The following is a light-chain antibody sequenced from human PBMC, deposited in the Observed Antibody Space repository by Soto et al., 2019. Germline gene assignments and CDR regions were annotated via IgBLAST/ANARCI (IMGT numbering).Light chain of an antibody. Sequence: QSALTQPASVSGSPGQSITISCTGTSSDVGGYDYVSWYQQHPGKAPKLMIDEVSNRPSGVSNRFSGSKSGNTASLAISGLQAVDEADYYCSSYTSSTTRVFGTGTKLTVL. CDR1: SSDVGGYDY. CDR2: EVS. J-gene: IGLJ1*01. V-gene: IGLV2-14*01. CDR3: SSYTSSTTRV.